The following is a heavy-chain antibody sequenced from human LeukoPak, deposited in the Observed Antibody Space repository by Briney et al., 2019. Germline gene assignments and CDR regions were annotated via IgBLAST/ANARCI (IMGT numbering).Heavy chain of an antibody. Sequence: GGSLRLSCAASGFTFTTYWMHWVRQAPGKGLVWVSHINSDGSITSYADSVKGRFTISRDNAKNTLYLQMNSLRAEDTAVYYCAKDPHSGAYYYGMDVWGQGTTVTVSS. CDR2: INSDGSIT. CDR1: GFTFTTYW. CDR3: AKDPHSGAYYYGMDV. V-gene: IGHV3-74*01. D-gene: IGHD2-15*01. J-gene: IGHJ6*02.